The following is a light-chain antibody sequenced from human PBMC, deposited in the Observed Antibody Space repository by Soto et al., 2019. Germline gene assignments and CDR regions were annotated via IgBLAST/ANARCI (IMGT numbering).Light chain of an antibody. CDR3: HQYGSSPAT. CDR1: QSVSSY. J-gene: IGKJ1*01. CDR2: GAT. Sequence: IVLTQSPATLSLSPGERATLSCRASQSVSSYLAWYQQKPGQAPRLLIYGATSRATGIPDRFSGSGSGTDFTLTISRLEPEDFAVYYCHQYGSSPATFGQGTKVDIK. V-gene: IGKV3-20*01.